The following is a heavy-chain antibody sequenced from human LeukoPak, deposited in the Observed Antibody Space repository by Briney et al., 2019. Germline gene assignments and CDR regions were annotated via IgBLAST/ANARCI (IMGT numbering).Heavy chain of an antibody. CDR2: ISSSSSYI. D-gene: IGHD4-17*01. CDR3: ARDVRGGLREGFFDY. V-gene: IGHV3-21*01. CDR1: GFTFSSYS. Sequence: PGGSLRLSCAASGFTFSSYSMNWVRQAPGKGLEWVSSISSSSSYIYYADSVKGRFTISRDNAKNSLYLQMNSLRAEDTAVYYCARDVRGGLREGFFDYWGQGTLVTVSS. J-gene: IGHJ4*02.